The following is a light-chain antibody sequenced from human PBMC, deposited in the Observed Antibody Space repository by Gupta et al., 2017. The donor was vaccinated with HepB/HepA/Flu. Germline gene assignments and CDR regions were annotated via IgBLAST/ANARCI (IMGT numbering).Light chain of an antibody. CDR2: RND. Sequence: QAGLTQPPSVSKGLGPPATLTCTGTSKNVGNEGVFWLQQHQGQPPNLLCYRNDNRPSGIAERFSASRSGNTASLTITALQAEEEADYFCSSWDSSRSAHVFGTGTKVSVL. J-gene: IGLJ1*01. V-gene: IGLV10-54*04. CDR3: SSWDSSRSAHV. CDR1: SKNVGNEG.